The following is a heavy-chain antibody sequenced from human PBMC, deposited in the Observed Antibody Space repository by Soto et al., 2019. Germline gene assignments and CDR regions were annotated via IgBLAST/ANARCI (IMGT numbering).Heavy chain of an antibody. CDR2: ISYDGSNK. Sequence: PGGSLRLSCAASGFTFSSYGMHWVRQAPGKGLEWVAVISYDGSNKYYAEYVKGRFTISRDNSKNTLYLQMNSLRAEDTAVYYCAKNVRGVEGPLRFLEWLLYDAFVIWGQGTMVTVSS. CDR3: AKNVRGVEGPLRFLEWLLYDAFVI. V-gene: IGHV3-30*18. D-gene: IGHD3-3*01. CDR1: GFTFSSYG. J-gene: IGHJ3*02.